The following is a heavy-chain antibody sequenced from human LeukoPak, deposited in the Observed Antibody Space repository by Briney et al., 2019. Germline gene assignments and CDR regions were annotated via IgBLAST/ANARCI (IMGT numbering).Heavy chain of an antibody. Sequence: PSETLSLTCAVYGGSFSGYYWSWIRQPPGKGLEWIGEINHSGSTNYNPSLKSRVTISVDTSKNQFSLKLSSVTAADTAVYYCARGPYYDSSGWLVFDYWGQGTLVTVSS. J-gene: IGHJ4*02. CDR3: ARGPYYDSSGWLVFDY. D-gene: IGHD3-22*01. V-gene: IGHV4-34*01. CDR1: GGSFSGYY. CDR2: INHSGST.